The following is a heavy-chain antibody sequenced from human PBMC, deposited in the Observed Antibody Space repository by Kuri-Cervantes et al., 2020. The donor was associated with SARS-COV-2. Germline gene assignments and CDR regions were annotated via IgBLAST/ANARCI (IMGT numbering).Heavy chain of an antibody. D-gene: IGHD3-22*01. CDR3: ARESYYYDSSGFGWDY. Sequence: SETLSLTCAIYGDSVSSNSAAWNWLRQSPSRGLEWLGRTYYRSKWYNDYAVSVKSRITINTDTSKNQFSLQLNSVTPEDTAVYYCARESYYYDSSGFGWDYWGQGTLVTVSS. CDR1: GDSVSSNSAA. CDR2: TYYRSKWYN. J-gene: IGHJ4*02. V-gene: IGHV6-1*01.